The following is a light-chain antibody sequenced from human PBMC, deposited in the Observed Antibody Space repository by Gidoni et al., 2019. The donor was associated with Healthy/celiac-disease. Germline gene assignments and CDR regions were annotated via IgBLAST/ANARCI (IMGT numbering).Light chain of an antibody. V-gene: IGLV2-14*01. CDR1: SSDVGGYNY. J-gene: IGLJ3*02. Sequence: QSALTQPASVSGSPGQAITISCTGTSSDVGGYNYVSWYQQHPGQTPTLMIYAVSNRPPGVSTRFPGSKSGTTASLTISWLQAEDYADYYCSSYTSSSTLVFGGGTKLTVL. CDR2: AVS. CDR3: SSYTSSSTLV.